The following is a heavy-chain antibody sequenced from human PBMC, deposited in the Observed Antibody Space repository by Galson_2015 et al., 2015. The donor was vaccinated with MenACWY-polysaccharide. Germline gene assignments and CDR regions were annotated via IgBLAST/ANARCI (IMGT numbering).Heavy chain of an antibody. CDR1: GFTVSSNY. CDR2: IYSGGST. J-gene: IGHJ4*02. D-gene: IGHD6-19*01. V-gene: IGHV3-53*01. Sequence: SLRLSCAASGFTVSSNYMSWVRQAPGKELEWVSVIYSGGSTYYADSVKDRFTISRDNSKNTQYLQINSLRAEDTAVDYCARGRHSVRPRKTCQCPVLNYWGQGTLVTVSS. CDR3: ARGRHSVRPRKTCQCPVLNY.